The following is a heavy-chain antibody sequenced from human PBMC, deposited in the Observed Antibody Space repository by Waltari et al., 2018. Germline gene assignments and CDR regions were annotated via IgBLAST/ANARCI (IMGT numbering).Heavy chain of an antibody. V-gene: IGHV1-2*02. J-gene: IGHJ6*02. CDR3: ARDAYHYFGMDV. CDR1: GYTFTGYY. CDR2: ITPNSGGT. Sequence: QVQLVQAGAEVKKHGASVKVSCKASGYTFTGYYIHWVRQAPGQGLEWMGWITPNSGGTTYAQKLQGRVTMTRDTSSRTVYMELSRLRSDDTAVYYCARDAYHYFGMDVWGQGTTVTVSS.